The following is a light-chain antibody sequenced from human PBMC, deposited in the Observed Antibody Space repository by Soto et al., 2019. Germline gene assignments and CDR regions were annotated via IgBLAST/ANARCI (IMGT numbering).Light chain of an antibody. CDR1: QSVSSY. V-gene: IGKV3-11*01. Sequence: EIVLTQSPATLSLSPGERATLSCRASQSVSSYLAWYQQKPGQSPRLLIYDASNRATGIPARFSGSGSGTDFTLTISRLEPEDFAVYYCQQRSNCPLTFGQGTRLQIK. J-gene: IGKJ5*01. CDR2: DAS. CDR3: QQRSNCPLT.